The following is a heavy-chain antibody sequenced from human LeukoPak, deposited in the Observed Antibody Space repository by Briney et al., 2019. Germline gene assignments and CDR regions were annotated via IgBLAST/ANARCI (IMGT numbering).Heavy chain of an antibody. Sequence: GGSLRLSCAASGFTFDAYAMHSGRQAPGKGLELVSGISWNSGSIGYADSVKGRFTISRDNAKNSLYLQMNSLRAEDTALYYCAKGRSPRGTTVVDSFDIWGQGTMVTVSS. CDR1: GFTFDAYA. D-gene: IGHD4-11*01. CDR3: AKGRSPRGTTVVDSFDI. V-gene: IGHV3-9*01. CDR2: ISWNSGSI. J-gene: IGHJ3*02.